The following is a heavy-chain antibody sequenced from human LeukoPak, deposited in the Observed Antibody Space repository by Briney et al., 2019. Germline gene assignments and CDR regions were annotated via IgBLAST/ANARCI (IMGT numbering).Heavy chain of an antibody. CDR2: INPNSGGT. CDR3: ASSFSYYYYGMDV. Sequence: ASVNVSCKASVYTFTGYYMHWVRQAPGQGLEWMGWINPNSGGTNYAQKFQGRVTMTRDTSISTAYMELSRLRSDDTAVYYCASSFSYYYYGMDVWGQGTTVTVSS. J-gene: IGHJ6*02. V-gene: IGHV1-2*02. D-gene: IGHD2-2*01. CDR1: VYTFTGYY.